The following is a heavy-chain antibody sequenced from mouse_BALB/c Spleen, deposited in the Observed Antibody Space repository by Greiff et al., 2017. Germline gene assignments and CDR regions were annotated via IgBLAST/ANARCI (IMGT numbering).Heavy chain of an antibody. V-gene: IGHV1-82*01. CDR1: GYAFSSSW. CDR2: IYPGDGDT. CDR3: ARSITTVVATDYAMDY. Sequence: VQLQQSGPELVKPGASVKISCKASGYAFSSSWMNWVKQRPGQGLEWIGRIYPGDGDTNYNGKFKGKATLTADKSSSTAYMQLSSLTSVDSAVYFCARSITTVVATDYAMDYWGQGTSVTVSS. J-gene: IGHJ4*01. D-gene: IGHD1-1*01.